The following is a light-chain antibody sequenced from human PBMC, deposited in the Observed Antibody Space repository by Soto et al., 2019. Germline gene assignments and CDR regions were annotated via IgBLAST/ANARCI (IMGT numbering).Light chain of an antibody. V-gene: IGKV1-8*01. CDR1: QGISSY. CDR2: AAS. CDR3: QQYYSYPHT. J-gene: IGKJ2*01. Sequence: AIRMTQSPSSLSASTGDRVTITCRASQGISSYLAWYQQKPGKAPKLLIYAASTLQSGVPSRFSGSGSGTDFTLTISCLQSEDFATYYCQQYYSYPHTFGQWTKLEIK.